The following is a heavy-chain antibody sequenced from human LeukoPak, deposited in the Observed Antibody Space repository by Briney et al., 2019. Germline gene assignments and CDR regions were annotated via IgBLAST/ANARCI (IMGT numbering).Heavy chain of an antibody. J-gene: IGHJ5*02. V-gene: IGHV1-69*02. D-gene: IGHD3-3*01. CDR1: AGTFSSYT. Sequence: GASVKVSCKASAGTFSSYTISWVRQAPGQGLEWMGRITPILGIANYAQKFQGRVTITADKSTSTAYMELSSLRSEDTAVYYCASHYDSDNWFDPWGQGTLVTVSS. CDR2: ITPILGIA. CDR3: ASHYDSDNWFDP.